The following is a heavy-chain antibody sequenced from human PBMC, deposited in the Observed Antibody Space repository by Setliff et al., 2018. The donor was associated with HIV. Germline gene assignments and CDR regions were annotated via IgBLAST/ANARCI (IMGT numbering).Heavy chain of an antibody. D-gene: IGHD1-26*01. Sequence: GGSLRLSCAASGFTFSTYSMTWVRQAPGKGLEWVSFISSSSSTIYYADSVKGRFTITRGNAKNPLYLQMNSLRAEDTAVYYCASPPYSGSPWSPYFDYWGQGTLVTVSS. V-gene: IGHV3-48*04. CDR1: GFTFSTYS. CDR2: ISSSSSTI. J-gene: IGHJ4*02. CDR3: ASPPYSGSPWSPYFDY.